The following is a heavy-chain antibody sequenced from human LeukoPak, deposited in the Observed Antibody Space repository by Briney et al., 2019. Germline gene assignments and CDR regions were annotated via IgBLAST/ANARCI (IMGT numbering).Heavy chain of an antibody. CDR3: ARDSGYNAFDY. CDR2: INQDGSAK. CDR1: GFLFSNSW. V-gene: IGHV3-7*05. D-gene: IGHD5-12*01. Sequence: QPGGSLRLSCADSGFLFSNSWMPWVRQAPGRGLEWLANINQDGSAKTCVDSVKGRFTISRDNAKNSLYLQMNSLRAEDTAMYYCARDSGYNAFDYWGQGTLVTVSS. J-gene: IGHJ4*02.